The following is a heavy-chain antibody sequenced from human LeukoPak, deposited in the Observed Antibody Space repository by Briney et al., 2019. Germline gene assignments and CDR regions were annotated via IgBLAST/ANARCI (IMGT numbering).Heavy chain of an antibody. CDR3: ARAARDSWSHFDY. CDR1: GFTVSSNY. D-gene: IGHD1-26*01. Sequence: GGSLRLSCAASGFTVSSNYVSWVRQAPGKGLEGVSVIYSGGSTYYADSVKGRFTISRDNSKNTLHLQMNSLRAEDTAVYYCARAARDSWSHFDYWGQGTLVTVSS. CDR2: IYSGGST. V-gene: IGHV3-53*01. J-gene: IGHJ4*02.